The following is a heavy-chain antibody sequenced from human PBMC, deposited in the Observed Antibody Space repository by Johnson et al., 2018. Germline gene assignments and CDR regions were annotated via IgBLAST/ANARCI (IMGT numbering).Heavy chain of an antibody. CDR2: IRQDGNQK. CDR3: GRGSQWRGVGYYDYYYMDV. V-gene: IGHV3-7*01. J-gene: IGHJ6*03. Sequence: VQLVESGGGLVQPGGSLRLSCEGSGFTFDNYGMRWIRRAPGRGLEWVADIRQDGNQKYYLESVKGRFTISRDNGKKSVYLQMNSLRVEDTAVYYCGRGSQWRGVGYYDYYYMDVWGPGTKVNV. D-gene: IGHD2-2*03. CDR1: GFTFDNYG.